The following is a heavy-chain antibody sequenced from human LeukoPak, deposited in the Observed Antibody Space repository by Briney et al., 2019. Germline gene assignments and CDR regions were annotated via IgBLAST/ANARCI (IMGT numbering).Heavy chain of an antibody. V-gene: IGHV1-18*01. D-gene: IGHD5-18*01. Sequence: ASVKASCTASGYTFTSYGISWVRQAPGQGLEWMGWISAYNGNTNYAQKLQGRVTMTTDTSTSTAYMELRSLRSDDTAVYYCARDYSGGTAMVHRFDYWGQGTLVTVSS. CDR2: ISAYNGNT. CDR1: GYTFTSYG. J-gene: IGHJ4*02. CDR3: ARDYSGGTAMVHRFDY.